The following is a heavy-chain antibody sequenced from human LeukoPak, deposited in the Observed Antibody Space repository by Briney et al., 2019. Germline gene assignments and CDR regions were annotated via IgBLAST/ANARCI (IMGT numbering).Heavy chain of an antibody. Sequence: SKTLSLTCTVSGGSISSGGYYWSWLRQHPGKGLEWIGYIYYSGSTYYNPSLKSRVTISVDTSKNQFSLKLSSVTAADTAVYYCARLVAAARSNWFDPWGQGTLVTVSS. CDR3: ARLVAAARSNWFDP. V-gene: IGHV4-31*03. CDR2: IYYSGST. J-gene: IGHJ5*02. CDR1: GGSISSGGYY. D-gene: IGHD6-13*01.